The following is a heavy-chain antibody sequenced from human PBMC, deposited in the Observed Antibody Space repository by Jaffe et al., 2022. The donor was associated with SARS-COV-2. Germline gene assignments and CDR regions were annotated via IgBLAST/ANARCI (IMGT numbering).Heavy chain of an antibody. CDR2: ISYDGSNK. Sequence: QVQLVESGGGVVQPGRSLRLSCAASGFTFSSYAMHWVRQAPGKGLEWVAVISYDGSNKYYADSVKGRFTISRDNSKNTLYLQMNSLRAEDTAVYYCASGWMKGGTADFDYWGQGTLVTVSS. D-gene: IGHD5-12*01. CDR3: ASGWMKGGTADFDY. V-gene: IGHV3-30-3*01. CDR1: GFTFSSYA. J-gene: IGHJ4*02.